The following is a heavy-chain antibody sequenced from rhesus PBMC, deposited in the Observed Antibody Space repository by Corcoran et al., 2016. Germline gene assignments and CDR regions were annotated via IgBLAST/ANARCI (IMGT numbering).Heavy chain of an antibody. CDR2: ISSTGNTI. CDR1: GLTFSSYD. V-gene: IGHV3-136*01. J-gene: IGHJ4*01. Sequence: EVQLVESGGGLVQPGGSLRLSCAASGLTFSSYDMSWVRQAPGKGLEWVSYISSTGNTIYYADSVKCRFPISRDNAKNSLSLQMSSLIAEDTAVYYCTREGYYFDYWGQGVLVTVSS. CDR3: TREGYYFDY.